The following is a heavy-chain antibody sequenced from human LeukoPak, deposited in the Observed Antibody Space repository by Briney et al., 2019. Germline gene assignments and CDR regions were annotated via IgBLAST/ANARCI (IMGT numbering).Heavy chain of an antibody. CDR1: GYTFTGYY. J-gene: IGHJ4*02. CDR2: INPNGGGT. V-gene: IGHV1-2*02. CDR3: ARAYYDFWSDSAIKFDY. D-gene: IGHD3-3*01. Sequence: GASVKVSCKASGYTFTGYYMHWVRQAPGQGLEWMGWINPNGGGTNYAQKFQGRVTMTRDTSISTAYMELSRLRSDDTAVYYCARAYYDFWSDSAIKFDYWGQGTLVTVSS.